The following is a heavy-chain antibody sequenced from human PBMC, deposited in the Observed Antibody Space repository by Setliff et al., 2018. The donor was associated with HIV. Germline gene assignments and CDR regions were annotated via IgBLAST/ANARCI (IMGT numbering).Heavy chain of an antibody. V-gene: IGHV4-34*01. CDR2: IHHGGGT. J-gene: IGHJ4*02. D-gene: IGHD3-10*01. CDR1: GGSFGDQF. CDR3: TRRRGPMVRGVDPTPSYYFDY. Sequence: PSETLSLTCAVYGGSFGDQFWNWIRQSPGKGLEWIGEIHHGGGTKYNPSLKSRVTISVDTAKNQFSLKLNSVTAADTAVYYCTRRRGPMVRGVDPTPSYYFDYWGQGTLVTVSS.